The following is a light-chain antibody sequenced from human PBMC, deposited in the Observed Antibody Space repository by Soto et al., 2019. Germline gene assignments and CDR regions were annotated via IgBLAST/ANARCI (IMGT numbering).Light chain of an antibody. CDR2: NNN. J-gene: IGLJ1*01. V-gene: IGLV1-44*01. Sequence: QSVLTQPPSASGTPGQRVTISCSGGSSNIGTNAVNWYQQLPGTAPKLLIYNNNQRPSGVPDRFSGSKSGTSASLAISGLQSEDEADYYCAAWEDSLNVYVFGTGTKVTVL. CDR3: AAWEDSLNVYV. CDR1: SSNIGTNA.